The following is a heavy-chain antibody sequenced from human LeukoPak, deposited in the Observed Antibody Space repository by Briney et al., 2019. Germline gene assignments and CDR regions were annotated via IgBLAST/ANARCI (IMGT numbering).Heavy chain of an antibody. CDR3: ARDLGYCSSTSCYYYYYMDV. Sequence: ASVKVSCKASGYTFTSYGISWVRQAPGQGLEWMGWIIAYNGYTNYAQKLQGRVTMTTDTSTSTAYMELRSLRSDDTAVYYCARDLGYCSSTSCYYYYYMDVWGKGTTVTVSS. D-gene: IGHD2-2*01. V-gene: IGHV1-18*01. CDR2: IIAYNGYT. J-gene: IGHJ6*03. CDR1: GYTFTSYG.